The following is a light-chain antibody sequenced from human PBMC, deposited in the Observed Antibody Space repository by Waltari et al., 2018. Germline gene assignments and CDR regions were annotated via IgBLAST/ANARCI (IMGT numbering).Light chain of an antibody. CDR2: ATS. CDR1: QGIRNN. CDR3: LQDYKYPWT. Sequence: AIQMTQSPSSLSASVGDRVTITCRASQGIRNNLGWYQQQPGKAPKLLMYATSTLQSGVPSRFSGSGSGTDFTLTISSLQPEDFATYYCLQDYKYPWTFGQGTKVEIK. V-gene: IGKV1-6*01. J-gene: IGKJ1*01.